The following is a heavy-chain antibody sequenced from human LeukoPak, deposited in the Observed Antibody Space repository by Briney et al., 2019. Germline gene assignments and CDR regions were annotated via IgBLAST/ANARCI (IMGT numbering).Heavy chain of an antibody. CDR3: ARDRRYSSSSGFDY. CDR2: INHSGST. V-gene: IGHV4-34*01. Sequence: PSETLSLTCAVYGGSFSGYYWSWIRQPPGKGLEWIGEINHSGSTNYNPSLKSRVTISVDTSKNQFSLKLSSVTAADTAVYYCARDRRYSSSSGFDYWGQGTLVTVSS. J-gene: IGHJ4*02. CDR1: GGSFSGYY. D-gene: IGHD6-6*01.